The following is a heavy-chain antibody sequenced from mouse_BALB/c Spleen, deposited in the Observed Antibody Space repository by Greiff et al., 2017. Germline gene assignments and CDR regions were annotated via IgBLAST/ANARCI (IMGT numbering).Heavy chain of an antibody. Sequence: EVQVVASGGGLVQPGGSRKLSCAASGFTFSSFGMHWVRQAPEKGLEWVAYISSGSSTIYYADTVKGRFTISRDNPKNTLFLQMTSLRSEDTAMYYCARVGDLYDGYSYYAMDYWGQGTSVTVSS. D-gene: IGHD2-3*01. CDR1: GFTFSSFG. V-gene: IGHV5-17*02. CDR3: ARVGDLYDGYSYYAMDY. J-gene: IGHJ4*01. CDR2: ISSGSSTI.